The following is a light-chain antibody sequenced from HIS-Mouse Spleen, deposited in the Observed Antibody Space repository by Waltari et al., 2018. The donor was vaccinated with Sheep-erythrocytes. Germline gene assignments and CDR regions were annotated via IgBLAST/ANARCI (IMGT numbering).Light chain of an antibody. J-gene: IGLJ2*01. CDR2: QDS. Sequence: SYELTQPPSVSVSPGQTASITCSGDKLGDKYACWYHQQPGQSPVLVIYQDSKRPSGIPERFSGSNSGNTATLTISGTQAMDEADYYCQAWDSSTVVFGGGTKLTVL. CDR1: KLGDKY. V-gene: IGLV3-1*01. CDR3: QAWDSSTVV.